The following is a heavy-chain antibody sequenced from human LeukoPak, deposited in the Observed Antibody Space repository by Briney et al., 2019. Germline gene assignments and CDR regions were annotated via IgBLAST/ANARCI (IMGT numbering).Heavy chain of an antibody. V-gene: IGHV3-15*07. Sequence: GGSLRLSCAASGFTYSNVWMNWVRQAPGKGLEWVGRIKTNAEGGTLDYTAPVKGRFTISRDDSKNTLYLQMDSLEVEDTGMYYCTTGIDDEGGYWGQGTLVTVSS. CDR1: GFTYSNVW. D-gene: IGHD3-3*02. J-gene: IGHJ4*02. CDR2: IKTNAEGGTL. CDR3: TTGIDDEGGY.